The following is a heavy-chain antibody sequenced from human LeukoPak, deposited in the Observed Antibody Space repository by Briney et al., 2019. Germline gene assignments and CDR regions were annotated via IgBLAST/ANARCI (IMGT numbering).Heavy chain of an antibody. V-gene: IGHV3-53*01. CDR1: GFTVSSNY. CDR2: VYPGGST. J-gene: IGHJ4*02. D-gene: IGHD3-16*01. Sequence: PGGSLRLSXAASGFTVSSNYMTWVRQAPGKGLEWVSIVYPGGSTYYADSVKGRFTISRDNSKNTLYLQMNSLRAEDTAVYYCARASRWGRYFDYWGQGTLVTVSS. CDR3: ARASRWGRYFDY.